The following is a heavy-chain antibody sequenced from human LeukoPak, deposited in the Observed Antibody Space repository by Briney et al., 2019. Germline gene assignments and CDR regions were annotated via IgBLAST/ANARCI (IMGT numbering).Heavy chain of an antibody. CDR2: ISSTGGTT. V-gene: IGHV3-23*01. Sequence: GGSLRLSCAASGITFSSYGMSWVRQAPGKGLEWVSSISSTGGTTYYADSVKGRFTISRDNAKNTLYLQMNSLRAEDTAVYYCARAGITMVRGVIIGGPNYFDYWGQGTLVTVSS. CDR1: GITFSSYG. J-gene: IGHJ4*02. CDR3: ARAGITMVRGVIIGGPNYFDY. D-gene: IGHD3-10*01.